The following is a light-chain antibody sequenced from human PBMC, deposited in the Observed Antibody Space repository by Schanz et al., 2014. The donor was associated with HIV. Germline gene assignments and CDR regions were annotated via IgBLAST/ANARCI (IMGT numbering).Light chain of an antibody. CDR2: NVN. CDR3: CSYVPGGTYV. V-gene: IGLV2-23*02. CDR1: NSDVGYYSY. J-gene: IGLJ1*01. Sequence: QSVLTQPASVSGSPGQSITISCTGTNSDVGYYSYVSWYQQHPGKAPKLMIFNVNNRPSGVSSRFSGSKSGSAASLTISGLQAEDDADYYCCSYVPGGTYVFGTGTKLTVL.